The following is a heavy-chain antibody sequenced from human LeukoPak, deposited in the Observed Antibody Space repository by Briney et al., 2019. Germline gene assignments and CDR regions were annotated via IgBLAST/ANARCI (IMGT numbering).Heavy chain of an antibody. CDR3: AHTFLWFGELLRNWFDP. D-gene: IGHD3-10*01. V-gene: IGHV2-5*01. J-gene: IGHJ5*02. CDR2: IYWNDDK. CDR1: GFSLSTSGVG. Sequence: SGPTLVKPTQTLTLTCTFSGFSLSTSGVGVGWIRQPPGKALEWLALIYWNDDKRYSPSLKSRLTITKDTSKNQVVLTMTNMDPVDTATYYWAHTFLWFGELLRNWFDPWGQGTLVTVSS.